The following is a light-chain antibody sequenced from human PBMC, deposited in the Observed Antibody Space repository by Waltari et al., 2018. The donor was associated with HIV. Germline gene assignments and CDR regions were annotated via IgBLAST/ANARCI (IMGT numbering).Light chain of an antibody. CDR1: SSDVRDNNY. CDR2: EVT. V-gene: IGLV2-14*01. CDR3: SSYTNITTRL. J-gene: IGLJ3*02. Sequence: QSALTQPASVSGSPGQSITMPCTGTSSDVRDNNYVPWYQQHPGKAPKLIIYEVTYRPSGVSDRFSGSKSGDTASLTISGLQAEDEADYYCSSYTNITTRLFGGGTRLTVL.